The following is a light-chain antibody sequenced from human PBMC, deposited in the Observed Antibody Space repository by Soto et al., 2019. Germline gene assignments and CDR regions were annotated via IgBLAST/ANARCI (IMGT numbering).Light chain of an antibody. CDR2: GAS. CDR3: QQYGSSPSWT. V-gene: IGKV3-20*01. CDR1: RSVSSNY. Sequence: VVMRQSPATLSVSPGEGATLSCRASRSVSSNYLGWYQQKPGQAPRLLIYGASSRATVIPDRFSGSGSGTDFTLTISRLEPEDFAVYYCQQYGSSPSWTFGQGTKVDI. J-gene: IGKJ1*01.